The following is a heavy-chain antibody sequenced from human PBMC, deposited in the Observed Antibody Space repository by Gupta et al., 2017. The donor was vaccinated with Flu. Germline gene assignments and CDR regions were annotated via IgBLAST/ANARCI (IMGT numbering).Heavy chain of an antibody. D-gene: IGHD4-17*01. V-gene: IGHV1-69*01. Sequence: QVQLVQSGAEVKKPGSSVKVSCKASGGPFSSYAISWVRQAPGQGLEWMGGIIPIFGTANYEKKFQGRVTITADESTSTADRELSSLRSEETAVYYGARVRSDDGDDAGWGWFDPWGQGTLVTVSS. CDR3: ARVRSDDGDDAGWGWFDP. J-gene: IGHJ5*02. CDR2: IIPIFGTA. CDR1: GGPFSSYA.